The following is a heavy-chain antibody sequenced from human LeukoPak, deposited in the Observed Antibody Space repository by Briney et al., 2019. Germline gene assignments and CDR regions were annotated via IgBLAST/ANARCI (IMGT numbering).Heavy chain of an antibody. CDR1: GGSISSNH. CDR2: IYYSGST. V-gene: IGHV4-59*01. CDR3: ARDVEGSGWSNFQH. D-gene: IGHD6-19*01. Sequence: SETLSLTCTVSGGSISSNHWSWIRQPPGKGLEWIGYIYYSGSTNYNPSLNSRVTISVDTSKKQFSLELSSVTAADTAVYYCARDVEGSGWSNFQHWGQGTLVSVSS. J-gene: IGHJ1*01.